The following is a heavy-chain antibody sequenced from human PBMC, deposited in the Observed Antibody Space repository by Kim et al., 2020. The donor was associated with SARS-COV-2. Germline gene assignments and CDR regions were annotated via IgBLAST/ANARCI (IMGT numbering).Heavy chain of an antibody. V-gene: IGHV4-34*01. J-gene: IGHJ6*02. CDR1: GGSFSGYY. CDR2: INHSGST. D-gene: IGHD6-25*01. Sequence: SETLSLTCAVYGGSFSGYYWSWIRQPPGKGLEWIGEINHSGSTNYNPSLKSRVTISVDTSKNKFSLKLSSVTAADTAVDYCSSSYSSASYYYCMDVGSQG. CDR3: SSSYSSASYYYCMDV.